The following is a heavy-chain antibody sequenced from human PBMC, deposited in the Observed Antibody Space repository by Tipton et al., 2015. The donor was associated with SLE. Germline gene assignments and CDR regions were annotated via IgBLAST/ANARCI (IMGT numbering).Heavy chain of an antibody. CDR2: IYYSGST. D-gene: IGHD1-26*01. CDR1: GGSISSSSYY. CDR3: ARGLRWELLIDY. J-gene: IGHJ4*02. Sequence: TLSLTCTVSGGSISSSSYYWGWVRQPPGKGLEWIGGIYYSGSTYYNPSLKSRVTISVDTSKNQFSLKLSSVTAADTAVYYCARGLRWELLIDYWGQGTLVTVSS. V-gene: IGHV4-39*07.